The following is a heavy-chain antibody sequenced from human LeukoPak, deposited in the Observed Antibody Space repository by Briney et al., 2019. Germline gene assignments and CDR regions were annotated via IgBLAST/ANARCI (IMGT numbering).Heavy chain of an antibody. Sequence: ASETLSLTCTVSGGSIINYYWSWIRQSAGTGLEWVGRIYVTGSTIYNPSLQSRLSMSVDTSKNQFSLRLTSVTAADTAVYFCARLKYYDSTGYYPGYYMDVWGKGIAVTVSS. CDR2: IYVTGST. J-gene: IGHJ6*03. CDR1: GGSIINYY. CDR3: ARLKYYDSTGYYPGYYMDV. V-gene: IGHV4-4*07. D-gene: IGHD3-22*01.